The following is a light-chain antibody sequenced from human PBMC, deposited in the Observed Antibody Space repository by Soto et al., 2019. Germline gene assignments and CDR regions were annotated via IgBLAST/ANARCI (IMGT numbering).Light chain of an antibody. CDR2: LNSAGSH. V-gene: IGLV4-69*01. CDR1: SGHSSYA. Sequence: QSVLTQSPSASASLGASVKLTCTLSSGHSSYAIAWHQQHPEKGPRYLMKLNSAGSHSKGDGIPDRFSGSSSGAERYLTISSXQSEDEAXYYCQTWGTGIQVFGGGTKLTVL. CDR3: QTWGTGIQV. J-gene: IGLJ2*01.